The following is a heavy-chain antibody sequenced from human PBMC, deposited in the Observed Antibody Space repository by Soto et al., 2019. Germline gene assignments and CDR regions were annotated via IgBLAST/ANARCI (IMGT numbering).Heavy chain of an antibody. V-gene: IGHV1-2*02. CDR3: VRGGYSIGTDY. CDR2: INSHSGGT. Sequence: QVQLVQSGAEVKKPGASVKVSCKASGSTFIGYDMHWVRQAPGQGLEWMGWINSHSGGTDYAQKFQGRVTMTRDTSISTVYMEVSRLRSDDTAVYYCVRGGYSIGTDYWGQGTLVTVSS. J-gene: IGHJ4*02. D-gene: IGHD5-18*01. CDR1: GSTFIGYD.